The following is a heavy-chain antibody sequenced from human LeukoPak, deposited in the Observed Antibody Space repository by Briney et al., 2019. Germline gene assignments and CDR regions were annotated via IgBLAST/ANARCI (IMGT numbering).Heavy chain of an antibody. D-gene: IGHD3-9*01. CDR2: ISSDGSST. Sequence: PGGSLRLSCSASGFTFSSYPMHWVRQAPGKGLEYLSAISSDGSSTYYAAFVKGRFTISRDNSKNTLYLQLNSLRAEDTAVYYCARVSVLRYFDWLFLFDYWGQGTLVTVSS. V-gene: IGHV3-64*04. CDR1: GFTFSSYP. J-gene: IGHJ4*02. CDR3: ARVSVLRYFDWLFLFDY.